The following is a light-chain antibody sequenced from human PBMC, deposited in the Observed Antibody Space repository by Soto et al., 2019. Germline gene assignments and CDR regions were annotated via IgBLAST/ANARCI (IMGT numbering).Light chain of an antibody. V-gene: IGKV1-5*01. Sequence: DIQMTQSPSTLAASVGDRVTITCRASRSISFWLAWYQQKPGKAPKLLIFDASTLERGVPSRFSGSGSGTEFTLTISSLQPDDFATYYCQQYNSYVLTFGGGTKVEIK. CDR1: RSISFW. CDR3: QQYNSYVLT. CDR2: DAS. J-gene: IGKJ4*01.